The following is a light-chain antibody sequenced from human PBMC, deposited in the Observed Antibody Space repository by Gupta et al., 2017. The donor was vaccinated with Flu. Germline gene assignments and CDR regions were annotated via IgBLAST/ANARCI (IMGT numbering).Light chain of an antibody. CDR3: QQSDSTLST. V-gene: IGKV1-39*01. CDR2: AAS. J-gene: IGKJ5*01. Sequence: DIQMTQFPSSLSASVGDRVIITCRASQSISSFLNWYQHQPGKAPKLLIYAASSLQSGVPSRFSGSGSGTDFTLTISRLQPEDFATYYCQQSDSTLSTFGQGTRLEIK. CDR1: QSISSF.